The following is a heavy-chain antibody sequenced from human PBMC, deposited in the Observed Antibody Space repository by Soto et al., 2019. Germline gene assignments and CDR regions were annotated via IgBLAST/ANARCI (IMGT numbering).Heavy chain of an antibody. CDR3: AKAYFVWSSEQSYYFDY. CDR2: ISGSGGRS. V-gene: IGHV3-23*01. J-gene: IGHJ4*02. Sequence: SLRLSCAASGFTFSNYAMTWVRQGPGKGLEWVSGISGSGGRSYYADSVKGRFTISRDNSKSTLYLQMNSLRAEDTAVYYCAKAYFVWSSEQSYYFDYWGQETLVTVSS. D-gene: IGHD3-16*01. CDR1: GFTFSNYA.